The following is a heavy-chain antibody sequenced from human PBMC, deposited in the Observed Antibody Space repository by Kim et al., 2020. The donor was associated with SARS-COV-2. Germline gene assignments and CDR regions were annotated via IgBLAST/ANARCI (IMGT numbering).Heavy chain of an antibody. V-gene: IGHV4-59*01. CDR1: GGSISSYY. Sequence: SETLSLTCTVSGGSISSYYWSWIRQPPGKGLEWIGYIYYSGSTNYNPSLKSRVTISVDTSKNQFSLKLSSVTAADTAVYYRARDGGSHPYYYYGIDVWG. CDR2: IYYSGST. D-gene: IGHD1-26*01. CDR3: ARDGGSHPYYYYGIDV. J-gene: IGHJ6*02.